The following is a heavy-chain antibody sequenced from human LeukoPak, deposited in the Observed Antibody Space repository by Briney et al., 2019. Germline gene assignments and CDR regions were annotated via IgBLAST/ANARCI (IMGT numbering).Heavy chain of an antibody. V-gene: IGHV1-46*01. CDR1: GYTFTTYY. Sequence: ASVEVSCKASGYTFTTYYMHWVRQAPGQGLEWMGIINPRGGSTSYAQKFQGRVTMTGDTSTSTVYMQLSSLRSEDTAVYYCARGGTSGSNTLDYWGQGTLVTVSS. D-gene: IGHD1-26*01. J-gene: IGHJ4*02. CDR3: ARGGTSGSNTLDY. CDR2: INPRGGST.